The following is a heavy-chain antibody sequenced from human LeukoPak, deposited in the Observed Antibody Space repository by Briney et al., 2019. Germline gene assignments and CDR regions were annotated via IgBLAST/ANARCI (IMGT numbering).Heavy chain of an antibody. CDR2: ISYDGSDK. D-gene: IGHD6-19*01. CDR3: SRGYNSGWYTVDC. Sequence: PGGSLRLSCAASGFTFSTYAMHWVRQAPGKGLEWVAVISYDGSDKFYPDSVKGRFTISRDNSKNTLYLQTNSLRPEDTALYYCSRGYNSGWYTVDCWGQGTLVAVSS. V-gene: IGHV3-30-3*01. J-gene: IGHJ4*02. CDR1: GFTFSTYA.